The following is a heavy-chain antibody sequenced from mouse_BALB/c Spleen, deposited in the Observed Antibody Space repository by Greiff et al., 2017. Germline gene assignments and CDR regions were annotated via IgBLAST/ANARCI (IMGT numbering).Heavy chain of an antibody. CDR1: GFNIKDYY. Sequence: VQLQQSGAELVRPGALVKLSCKASGFNIKDYYMHWVKQRPEQGLEWIGWIDPENGNTIYDPKFQGKASITADTSSNTAYLQLSSLTSEDTAVYYCARRGYGNYPFAYWGQGTLGTVSA. CDR2: IDPENGNT. CDR3: ARRGYGNYPFAY. V-gene: IGHV14-1*02. D-gene: IGHD2-1*01. J-gene: IGHJ3*01.